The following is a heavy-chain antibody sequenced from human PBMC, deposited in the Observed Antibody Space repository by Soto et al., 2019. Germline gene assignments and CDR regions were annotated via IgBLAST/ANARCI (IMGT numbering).Heavy chain of an antibody. CDR3: ARHRYSYGVYYFDY. CDR2: IYYSGST. V-gene: IGHV4-59*08. CDR1: GDSISTYY. D-gene: IGHD5-18*01. J-gene: IGHJ4*02. Sequence: SETLSLTCIFSGDSISTYYWSWIRQPPGKGLEWIGYIYYSGSTNYNPSLTSRVTISVDTSKNQFSLKLSSVTAADTAVYYCARHRYSYGVYYFDYWGQGTLVTVS.